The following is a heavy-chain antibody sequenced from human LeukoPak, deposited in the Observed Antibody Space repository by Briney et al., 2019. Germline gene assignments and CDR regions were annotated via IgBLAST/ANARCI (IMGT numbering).Heavy chain of an antibody. J-gene: IGHJ6*02. V-gene: IGHV3-21*01. Sequence: GGSLRLSCAASGFTFSSYIMNWVRQAPGKGLEWVSSISGSNNYIYYADSVKGRFTISRDNAKNSLYLQMNSLRADDPAVYYCARGYTHGLDVWGQGTTVTVSS. CDR3: ARGYTHGLDV. CDR1: GFTFSSYI. CDR2: ISGSNNYI. D-gene: IGHD5-18*01.